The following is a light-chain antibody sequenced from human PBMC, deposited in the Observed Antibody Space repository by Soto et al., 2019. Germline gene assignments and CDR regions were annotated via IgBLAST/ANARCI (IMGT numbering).Light chain of an antibody. V-gene: IGKV3-20*01. CDR1: QSVSSSY. Sequence: EIVLTQSPGTLSLSLGERATLSCRASQSVSSSYLAWYQQKPGQAPRLLIYGASTRATGIPDRFSGSGSGTDFTLTISRLEPEDFAVYYCQQYGSSPRTFGQGTTVEIK. CDR3: QQYGSSPRT. CDR2: GAS. J-gene: IGKJ1*01.